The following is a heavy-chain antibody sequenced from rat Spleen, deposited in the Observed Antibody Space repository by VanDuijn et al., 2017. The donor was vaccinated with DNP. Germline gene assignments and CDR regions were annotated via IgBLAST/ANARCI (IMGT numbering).Heavy chain of an antibody. CDR1: GFTFSDYN. J-gene: IGHJ4*01. V-gene: IGHV5S10*01. Sequence: EVQLVESGGGLVQSGRSLKVSCAASGFTFSDYNMAWVRQAPTKGLEWVASITNSGGSIYYRDSLKGRITISRDNAKSTLYLQMDSLRSEDTATYYCTTGAGSPWGQGTSVTVSS. CDR2: ITNSGGSI. CDR3: TTGAGSP. D-gene: IGHD1-4*01.